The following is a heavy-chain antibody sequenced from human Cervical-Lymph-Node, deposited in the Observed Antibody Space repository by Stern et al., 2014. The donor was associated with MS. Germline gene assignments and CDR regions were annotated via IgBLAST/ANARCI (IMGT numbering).Heavy chain of an antibody. CDR3: ARDWDIVATRIDS. D-gene: IGHD5-12*01. V-gene: IGHV3-30*04. CDR1: GFTLSNFA. J-gene: IGHJ4*02. Sequence: QVQLVQSGGGVVQPGRSLRLSCAASGFTLSNFAIHWVRQAPGKGLEWVAVISYDGGSQYYADSVKGRFTVSRDNSKNTLYLQMNRLRAEDTAVYYCARDWDIVATRIDSWGQGTLVTVSS. CDR2: ISYDGGSQ.